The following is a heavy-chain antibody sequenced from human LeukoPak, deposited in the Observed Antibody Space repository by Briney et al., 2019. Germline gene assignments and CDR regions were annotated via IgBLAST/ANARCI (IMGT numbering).Heavy chain of an antibody. V-gene: IGHV1-69*05. CDR2: IIPIFGTA. J-gene: IGHJ5*02. Sequence: GASVKVSCKASGGTFSSYAISWVRQAPGQGVEWMGGIIPIFGTANYAQKFQGRVTITTDESTSTAYMELSSLRSEDTAVYYCARGPDIAAAGTARYNWFDPWGQGTLVTVSS. D-gene: IGHD6-13*01. CDR3: ARGPDIAAAGTARYNWFDP. CDR1: GGTFSSYA.